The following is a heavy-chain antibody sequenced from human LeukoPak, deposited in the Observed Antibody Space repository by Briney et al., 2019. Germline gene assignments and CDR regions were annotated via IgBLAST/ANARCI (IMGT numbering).Heavy chain of an antibody. CDR3: ASTYCSGGSCYLGRALYYMDV. Sequence: GGSLRLSCAASGFTFSSYAMSWVRQAPGKGLEWVSAISGSGGSTYYADSVKGRFTISRDNAKNSLYLQMNSLRAEDTAVYYCASTYCSGGSCYLGRALYYMDVWGKGTTVTISS. J-gene: IGHJ6*03. CDR2: ISGSGGST. CDR1: GFTFSSYA. D-gene: IGHD2-15*01. V-gene: IGHV3-23*01.